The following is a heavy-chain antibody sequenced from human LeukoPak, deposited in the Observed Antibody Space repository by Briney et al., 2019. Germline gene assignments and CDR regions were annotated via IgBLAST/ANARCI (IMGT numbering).Heavy chain of an antibody. CDR3: AREMNYGDYFDY. V-gene: IGHV3-30*03. CDR1: GFIFSSYG. D-gene: IGHD4-17*01. J-gene: IGHJ4*02. CDR2: ISNDGSNK. Sequence: GSLRLSCAASGFIFSSYGMHWVRQAPGKGLEWVAVISNDGSNKYYVDSVKGRFTISRDNSKNTLFLQMNSLRAEDTAVYYCAREMNYGDYFDYWGQGTLVTVSS.